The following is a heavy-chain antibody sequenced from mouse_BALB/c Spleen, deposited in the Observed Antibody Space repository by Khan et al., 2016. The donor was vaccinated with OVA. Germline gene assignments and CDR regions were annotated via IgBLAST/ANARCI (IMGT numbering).Heavy chain of an antibody. J-gene: IGHJ3*01. Sequence: EVQLQESGPSLVKPSQTLSLTCSVTGDSITSGYWNWIQKFPGNKLEYMGYIIYTGYTYYNPSLQSRISLTRHTSKNQYYLQLNSVTDEDTATYYCARSTYRYAFVYWGQGTLVTVSA. V-gene: IGHV3-8*02. CDR2: IIYTGYT. CDR1: GDSITSGY. D-gene: IGHD2-12*01. CDR3: ARSTYRYAFVY.